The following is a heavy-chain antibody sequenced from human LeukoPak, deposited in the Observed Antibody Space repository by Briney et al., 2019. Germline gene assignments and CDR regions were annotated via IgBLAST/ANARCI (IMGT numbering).Heavy chain of an antibody. V-gene: IGHV4-59*12. J-gene: IGHJ4*02. Sequence: SETLSLTCTVSGGSISYYYWSWIRRPPGKGLEWIGHIYYKGSTNYNPSLKSRATISVDTSKNQFSLKLSSVTAADTAVYYCARDDATYYDILTGFDYWGQGTLVTVSS. CDR1: GGSISYYY. D-gene: IGHD3-9*01. CDR3: ARDDATYYDILTGFDY. CDR2: IYYKGST.